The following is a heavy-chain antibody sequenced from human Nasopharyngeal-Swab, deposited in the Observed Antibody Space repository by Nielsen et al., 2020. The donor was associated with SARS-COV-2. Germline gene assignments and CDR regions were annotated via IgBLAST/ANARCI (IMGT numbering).Heavy chain of an antibody. D-gene: IGHD3-3*01. CDR2: IYYSGST. V-gene: IGHV4-31*03. CDR1: GGSISSGGYY. J-gene: IGHJ6*03. Sequence: LRLSCTVSGGSISSGGYYWSWIRQHPGKGLEWIGYIYYSGSTYYNPSLKSRVTISVDTSKNQFSLKMSSVTAADTAVYYCARSLYYDFWSGYYTGSQGNYYYYYMDVWGKGTTVTVSS. CDR3: ARSLYYDFWSGYYTGSQGNYYYYYMDV.